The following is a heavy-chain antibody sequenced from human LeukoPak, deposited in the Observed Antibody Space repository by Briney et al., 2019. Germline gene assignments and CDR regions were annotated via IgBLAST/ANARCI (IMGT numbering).Heavy chain of an antibody. CDR2: ISAYNGNT. J-gene: IGHJ5*02. CDR1: GYTFTSYG. CDR3: ARGITMIVAVGWFDP. D-gene: IGHD3-22*01. V-gene: IGHV1-18*01. Sequence: GASVKVSCKASGYTFTSYGISWVRQAPGQGLEWMGWISAYNGNTNYAQKLQGRVTMTTDTSTSTAYVELRSLRSDDTAVYYCARGITMIVAVGWFDPWGQGTLVTVSS.